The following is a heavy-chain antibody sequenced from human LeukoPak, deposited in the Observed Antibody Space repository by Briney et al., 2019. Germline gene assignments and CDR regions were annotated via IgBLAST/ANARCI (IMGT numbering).Heavy chain of an antibody. J-gene: IGHJ4*02. V-gene: IGHV4-34*01. CDR2: INHSGST. Sequence: SETLSLTCAVYGGSFSGYYWSWIRQPPGKGLEWIGEINHSGSTNYNPSLKSRVTISVDTSKNQFSLKLSSVTAADTAVYYCARQDDSSGSFDYWGQGTLVTVSS. CDR3: ARQDDSSGSFDY. CDR1: GGSFSGYY. D-gene: IGHD3-22*01.